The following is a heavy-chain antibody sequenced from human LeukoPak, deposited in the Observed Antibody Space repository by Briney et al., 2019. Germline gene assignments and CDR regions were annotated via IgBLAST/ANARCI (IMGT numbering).Heavy chain of an antibody. CDR1: GGSLSSSSYD. J-gene: IGHJ6*02. CDR3: ARHPRYCSGGSCYSYYFGMDV. Sequence: PSETLSLTCTVSGGSLSSSSYDWGWIRQPPGKGLEWFGRIYYSGSTYYNPSLKSRGTISANTSKTQFSLKLSSVTAADTAVYYCARHPRYCSGGSCYSYYFGMDVWGQGTTVTVSS. V-gene: IGHV4-39*01. CDR2: IYYSGST. D-gene: IGHD2-15*01.